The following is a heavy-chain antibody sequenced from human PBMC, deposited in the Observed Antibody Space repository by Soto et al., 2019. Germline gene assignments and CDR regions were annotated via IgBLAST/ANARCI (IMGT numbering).Heavy chain of an antibody. Sequence: QVQLVQSGAEVKKPGSSVKVSCKASGGTFSNHVISWVRQAPGQGLEWMGGIINIFGTANYAQKFQGRVTITADESTSTDHMELSSLRSEDTAVYYCARGPYEFWSGYYRPDCHSGMDVWGQGTTVTVSS. D-gene: IGHD3-3*01. CDR3: ARGPYEFWSGYYRPDCHSGMDV. CDR2: IINIFGTA. J-gene: IGHJ6*02. V-gene: IGHV1-69*12. CDR1: GGTFSNHV.